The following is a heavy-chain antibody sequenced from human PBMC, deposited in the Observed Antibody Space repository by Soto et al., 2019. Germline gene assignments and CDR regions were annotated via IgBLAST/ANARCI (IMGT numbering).Heavy chain of an antibody. CDR3: AREGEYYYDSSGYPIGWFDP. J-gene: IGHJ5*02. CDR1: GGSISSGGYY. CDR2: IYYSGST. D-gene: IGHD3-22*01. Sequence: SETLSLTCTVSGGSISSGGYYWSWIRQHPGKGLEWIGYIYYSGSTYYNPSLKSRVTISVDTSKNQFSLKLSSVTAADTAVYYCAREGEYYYDSSGYPIGWFDPWGQGTLVTVSS. V-gene: IGHV4-31*03.